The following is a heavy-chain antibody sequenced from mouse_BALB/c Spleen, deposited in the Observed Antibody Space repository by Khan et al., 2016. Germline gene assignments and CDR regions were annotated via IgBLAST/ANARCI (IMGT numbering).Heavy chain of an antibody. D-gene: IGHD2-3*01. CDR2: INPNNGGT. CDR1: GYTFTDYN. J-gene: IGHJ4*01. V-gene: IGHV1-18*01. Sequence: VQLQQSGPELVKPGASVKISCKASGYTFTDYNMDWVKQSHGKSLEWIGDINPNNGGTVYNQRFKGKATLTVDKSSSTAYMELRSLTSEDTAVYYCARFYDDYCGAMDYWGQGTSVTVSS. CDR3: ARFYDDYCGAMDY.